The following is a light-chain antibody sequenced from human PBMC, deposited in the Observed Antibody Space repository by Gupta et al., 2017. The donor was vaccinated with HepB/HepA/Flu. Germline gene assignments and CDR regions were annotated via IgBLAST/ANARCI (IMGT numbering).Light chain of an antibody. CDR2: GTN. Sequence: QTVVTQEPSFSVSPGGTVTLTCGLTSGSVSSSYYPSWYQQTPGPAPRTLIYGTNTRSAGVPDCFSGSILGDTAALTITPAQAEDASDYYCVQYMGSGIWVFGGGTKLTVL. CDR1: SGSVSSSYY. V-gene: IGLV8-61*02. CDR3: VQYMGSGIWV. J-gene: IGLJ3*02.